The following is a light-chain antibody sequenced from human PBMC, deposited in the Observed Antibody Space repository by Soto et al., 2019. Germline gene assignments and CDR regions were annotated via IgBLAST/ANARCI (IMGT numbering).Light chain of an antibody. CDR3: CSYTTTNTRV. Sequence: QSALTQPASVSGSPGQSITISCTGTGSDVGGHDYVSWYKQYPGKAPKLLIYEVTKRPSGISDRFSASKSGTTASLTISGLQAEDEADYYCCSYTTTNTRVFGGGTKLTVL. CDR2: EVT. J-gene: IGLJ3*02. V-gene: IGLV2-14*03. CDR1: GSDVGGHDY.